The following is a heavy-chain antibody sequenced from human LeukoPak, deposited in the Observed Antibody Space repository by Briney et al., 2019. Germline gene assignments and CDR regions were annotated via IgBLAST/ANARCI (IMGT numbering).Heavy chain of an antibody. CDR1: GFTFSDYY. Sequence: PGGSLRLSCAASGFTFSDYYMSWVRQAPGKGREWVSYISSSGSTIYYGDSVKGRFTISRDNAKNSLYLQMNSLRAEDTAVYYCAIETYYYDSSGLPFDYWGQGTLVTVSS. CDR3: AIETYYYDSSGLPFDY. J-gene: IGHJ4*02. CDR2: ISSSGSTI. D-gene: IGHD3-22*01. V-gene: IGHV3-11*04.